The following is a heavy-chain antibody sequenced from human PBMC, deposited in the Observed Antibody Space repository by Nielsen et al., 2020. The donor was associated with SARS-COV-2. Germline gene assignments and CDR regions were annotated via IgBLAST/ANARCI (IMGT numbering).Heavy chain of an antibody. Sequence: ETLSLTCAVYGGSFSGYYWNWIRQPPGKGLEWIGEIHPSGNTNYNPSLESRVTMSLDTSKNQFSLKLSSVTAADTAVYYCAKGTDSRKQGYWGQGTLVTVSA. CDR3: AKGTDSRKQGY. CDR1: GGSFSGYY. J-gene: IGHJ4*02. CDR2: IHPSGNT. V-gene: IGHV4-34*01. D-gene: IGHD6-13*01.